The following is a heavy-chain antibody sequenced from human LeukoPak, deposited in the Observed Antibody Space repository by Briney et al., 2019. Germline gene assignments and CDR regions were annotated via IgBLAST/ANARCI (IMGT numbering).Heavy chain of an antibody. J-gene: IGHJ4*02. CDR2: IYYSGST. CDR1: GGSFSGYY. D-gene: IGHD2-15*01. Sequence: PSETLSLTCAVYGGSFSGYYWSWIRQPPGKGLEWIGSIYYSGSTYYNPSLKSRVTISVDTSKNQFSLKLSSVTAADTAVYYCARLIRGYADYWGQGTLVTVSS. CDR3: ARLIRGYADY. V-gene: IGHV4-34*01.